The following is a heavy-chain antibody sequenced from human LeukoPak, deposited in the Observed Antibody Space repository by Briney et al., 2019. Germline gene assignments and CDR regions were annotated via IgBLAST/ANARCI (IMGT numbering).Heavy chain of an antibody. CDR1: GGSFSGYY. Sequence: SETLSLTCAVYGGSFSGYYWSWIRQPPGKGLEWIGEINHSGSTNYNPSLKSRVTISVDTSKNQFSLKLSSVTAADTAVYYCAREEYSSSYADYWGQGTLVTVSS. CDR2: INHSGST. D-gene: IGHD6-6*01. CDR3: AREEYSSSYADY. J-gene: IGHJ4*02. V-gene: IGHV4-34*01.